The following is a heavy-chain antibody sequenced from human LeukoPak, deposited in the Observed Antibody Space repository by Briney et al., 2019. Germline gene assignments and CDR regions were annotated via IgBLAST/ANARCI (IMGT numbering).Heavy chain of an antibody. CDR3: ARAHYDFWSGPGSYYYYYMDV. V-gene: IGHV4-30-4*08. CDR2: IYYSGST. Sequence: SQTLSLTCTVSGGSISSGDYSWSWIRQPPGKGLEWIGYIYYSGSTYYNPSLKGRVTISVDTSKNQFSLKLSSVTAADTAVYYCARAHYDFWSGPGSYYYYYMDVWGKGTTVTVSS. J-gene: IGHJ6*03. D-gene: IGHD3-3*01. CDR1: GGSISSGDYS.